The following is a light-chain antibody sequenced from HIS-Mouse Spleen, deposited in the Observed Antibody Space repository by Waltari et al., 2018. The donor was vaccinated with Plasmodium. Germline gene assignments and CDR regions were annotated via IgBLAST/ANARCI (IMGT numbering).Light chain of an antibody. CDR3: QQYGSSPYT. CDR1: QSVSSSY. CDR2: GAS. V-gene: IGKV3-20*01. Sequence: EIVLTQSPGTLSLSPGERATLSCRASQSVSSSYLAWYQQKPGQAPRLLIYGASSRATGIPDRFSGSGFGTDFTLTISRLEPEDVAVYYCQQYGSSPYTFGQGTKLEIK. J-gene: IGKJ2*01.